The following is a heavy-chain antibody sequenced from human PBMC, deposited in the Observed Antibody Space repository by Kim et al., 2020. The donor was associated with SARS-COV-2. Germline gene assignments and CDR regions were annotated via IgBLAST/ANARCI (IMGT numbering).Heavy chain of an antibody. CDR1: GGTFSSYA. CDR2: IIPIFGTA. Sequence: SVKVSCKASGGTFSSYAISWVRQAPGQGLEWMGGIIPIFGTANYAQKFQGRVTITADESASTAYMELRRLRSEDTAVYYCARVPDPGNAFDIWGQGTMVTVSS. V-gene: IGHV1-69*13. J-gene: IGHJ3*02. CDR3: ARVPDPGNAFDI. D-gene: IGHD1-1*01.